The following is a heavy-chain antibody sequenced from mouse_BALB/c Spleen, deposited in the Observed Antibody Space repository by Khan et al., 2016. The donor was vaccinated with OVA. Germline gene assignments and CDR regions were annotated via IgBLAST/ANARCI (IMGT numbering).Heavy chain of an antibody. D-gene: IGHD6-1*01. CDR3: TRRGQDFFDY. J-gene: IGHJ2*01. CDR2: IYPSDNYT. Sequence: VQLQQPGAELVRPGASVMLSRKASGYTFTSYWINRVKQRPGQGLEWIGNIYPSDNYTNYNQEFKGKATLTVDKSSSTAYMQLSSPTSEDSAVYYCTRRGQDFFDYWGQGTTLTVSS. V-gene: IGHV1-69*02. CDR1: GYTFTSYW.